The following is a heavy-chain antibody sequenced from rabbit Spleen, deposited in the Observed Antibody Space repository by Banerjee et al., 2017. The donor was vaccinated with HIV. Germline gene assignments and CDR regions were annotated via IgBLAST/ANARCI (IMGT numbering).Heavy chain of an antibody. CDR2: IYGGSSGST. J-gene: IGHJ4*01. Sequence: QEQLVESGGGLVQPGGSLKLSCTASGFSFSSNLWICWVRQAPGKGLEWVACIYGGSSGSTYYASWAKGRFTISKTSSTTVTLQMTSLTAADTTTYFCARDPRVNLWGQGTLVTVS. V-gene: IGHV1S45*01. CDR1: GFSFSSNLW. CDR3: ARDPRVNL.